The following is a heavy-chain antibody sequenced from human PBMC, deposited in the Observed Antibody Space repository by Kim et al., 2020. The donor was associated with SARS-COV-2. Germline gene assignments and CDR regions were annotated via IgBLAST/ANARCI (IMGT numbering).Heavy chain of an antibody. CDR3: ARHVRASSGGYRNLDY. CDR2: INPPDSTT. J-gene: IGHJ4*02. D-gene: IGHD6-25*01. Sequence: GESLKISCKTSGYSFTSYWIGWVRQMPGKGLEWMGIINPPDSTTRYSPSFQDQVTISVDKSISTAYLQWSSLKASDTAMYYCARHVRASSGGYRNLDYWGQGALVNVSS. V-gene: IGHV5-51*01. CDR1: GYSFTSYW.